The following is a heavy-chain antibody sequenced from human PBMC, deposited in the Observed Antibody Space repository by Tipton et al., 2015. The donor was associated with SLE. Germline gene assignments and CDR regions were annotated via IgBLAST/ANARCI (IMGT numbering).Heavy chain of an antibody. J-gene: IGHJ4*02. CDR1: GGSISSSSHY. D-gene: IGHD6-13*01. CDR3: VAPGLAVEGTFEGLDY. CDR2: IYYSGSA. Sequence: TLSLTCTVSGGSISSSSHYWGWIRQPPGKGLEWIGNIYYSGSAYYSSSFKSRGTISVDTSKNQFSLKLTSVTAEDTAVYYCVAPGLAVEGTFEGLDYWGQGILVTVSS. V-gene: IGHV4-39*01.